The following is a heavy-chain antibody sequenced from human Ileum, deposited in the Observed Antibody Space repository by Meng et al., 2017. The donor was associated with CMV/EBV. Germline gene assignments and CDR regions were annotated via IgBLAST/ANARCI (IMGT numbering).Heavy chain of an antibody. J-gene: IGHJ4*02. CDR1: GFTFSNAW. V-gene: IGHV3-15*01. Sequence: GASLKISCAASGFTFSNAWMSWVRQAPGKGLEWVGRIKSKTDGGTTDYAAPVKGRFTISRDDSKNTLYLQMNSLKTEDTAVYYCTTDAAESFDYWGQGTLVTVSS. D-gene: IGHD6-25*01. CDR2: IKSKTDGGTT. CDR3: TTDAAESFDY.